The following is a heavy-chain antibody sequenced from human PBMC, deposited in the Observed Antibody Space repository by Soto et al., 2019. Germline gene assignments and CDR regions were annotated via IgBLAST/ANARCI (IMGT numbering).Heavy chain of an antibody. CDR3: ARQRPEAHYFDY. CDR2: IYYSGST. Sequence: QVQLQESGPGLVKPSQTLSLTCTVSGGSISSGSYYWTWIRQQQGKGLEWIGYIYYSGSTYYNPSLKSGVTIAADTSKNQFSLKLSSVTAAGTAVYYWARQRPEAHYFDYWGQGTLVTVSS. V-gene: IGHV4-31*03. CDR1: GGSISSGSYY. D-gene: IGHD6-25*01. J-gene: IGHJ4*02.